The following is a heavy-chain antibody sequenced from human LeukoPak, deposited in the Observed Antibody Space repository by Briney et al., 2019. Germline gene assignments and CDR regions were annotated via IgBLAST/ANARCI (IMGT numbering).Heavy chain of an antibody. CDR1: GYTFTSYD. V-gene: IGHV1-8*01. CDR3: ARALYSSSIRFYYYMDV. D-gene: IGHD6-6*01. CDR2: MNPNSGNT. J-gene: IGHJ6*03. Sequence: ASVKVSCKASGYTFTSYDINWVRQATGQGLEWMGWMNPNSGNTGYAQKFQGRVNMTRNTSISTAYMELSSLRSEDTAVYYCARALYSSSIRFYYYMDVWGKGTTVTVSS.